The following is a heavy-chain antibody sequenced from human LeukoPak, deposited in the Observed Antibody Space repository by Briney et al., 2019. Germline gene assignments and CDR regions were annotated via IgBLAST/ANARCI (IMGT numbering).Heavy chain of an antibody. J-gene: IGHJ4*02. V-gene: IGHV1-24*01. Sequence: SVKVSCKVSGYTLTELSMHWVRQAPGKGLEWMGGFDPEDGETIYAQKFQGRVTMTEDTSTDTAYMELSSLRSEDTAVYYCATDIRYSSGWYARDYWGQGTLVTVSS. CDR3: ATDIRYSSGWYARDY. CDR2: FDPEDGET. CDR1: GYTLTELS. D-gene: IGHD6-19*01.